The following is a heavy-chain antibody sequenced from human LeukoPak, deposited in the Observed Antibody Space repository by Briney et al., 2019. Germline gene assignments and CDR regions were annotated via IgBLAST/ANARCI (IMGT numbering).Heavy chain of an antibody. CDR1: GFTFSSYA. Sequence: GRSLRLSCAASGFTFSSYAMHWVRQAPGKGLKWVAVISYDGSNKYYADSLKGRFTISRDNSKNTLYLQMNSLRAEDTAVYYCARYGDYSPFDYWGQGTLVTVSS. V-gene: IGHV3-30-3*01. J-gene: IGHJ4*02. D-gene: IGHD4-17*01. CDR3: ARYGDYSPFDY. CDR2: ISYDGSNK.